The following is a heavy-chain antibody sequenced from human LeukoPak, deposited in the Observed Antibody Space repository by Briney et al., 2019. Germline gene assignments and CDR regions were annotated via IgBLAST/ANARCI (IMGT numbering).Heavy chain of an antibody. CDR1: GFTFSSYG. CDR3: AKVVSGYHFDY. J-gene: IGHJ4*02. CDR2: ISGRGGNT. D-gene: IGHD5-12*01. Sequence: PGGSLRLSWAASGFTFSSYGMSWVRREPGEGPEWVSGISGRGGNTYYGDSVKGRFTISRDNSEKPLWLQMNSLMAEHTSVYYCAKVVSGYHFDYWGQGTLVTVSS. V-gene: IGHV3-23*01.